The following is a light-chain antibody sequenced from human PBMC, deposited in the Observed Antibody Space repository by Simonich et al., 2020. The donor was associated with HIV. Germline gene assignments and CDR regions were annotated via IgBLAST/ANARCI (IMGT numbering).Light chain of an antibody. CDR1: QSLLHSDGKTC. J-gene: IGKJ5*01. CDR3: MQALQTPPT. CDR2: LGS. V-gene: IGKV2-28*01. Sequence: DIVMTQTPLSLSVTPGQPASISCKSSQSLLHSDGKTCLYWYLQKPGQSPQLLIYLGSNRASGVPDRFSGSGSGTDFTLKISRVEAEDVGVYYCMQALQTPPTFGQGTRLEIK.